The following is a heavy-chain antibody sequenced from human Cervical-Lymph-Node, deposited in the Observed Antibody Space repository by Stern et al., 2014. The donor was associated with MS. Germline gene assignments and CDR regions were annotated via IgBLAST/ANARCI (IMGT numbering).Heavy chain of an antibody. J-gene: IGHJ4*02. CDR1: AYTFTNYY. Sequence: VQLVESGAEVKKPGASVKVSCKTSAYTFTNYYMHWVRQAPGQGLEWMGLINPRSGTPSYTQKFQGRVTMARDTSTSTVYMDLSSLRSDDTAVYYCATLCAPLSSSFDYWGQGTLVTVSS. CDR2: INPRSGTP. D-gene: IGHD2-2*01. CDR3: ATLCAPLSSSFDY. V-gene: IGHV1-46*03.